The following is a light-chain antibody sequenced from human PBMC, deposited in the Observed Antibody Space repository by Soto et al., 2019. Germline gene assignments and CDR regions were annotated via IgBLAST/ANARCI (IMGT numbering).Light chain of an antibody. CDR1: QSVSSY. CDR3: QQRGNWPWT. Sequence: ETVLTQSPVTLSLSPGERATLSCRASQSVSSYLAWYQQKPGQAPRLLIYNASNRATGIPARFSGSGSGTDFTLTISSLEPEDFAVYYCQQRGNWPWTFGQGTKVEIK. CDR2: NAS. V-gene: IGKV3-11*01. J-gene: IGKJ1*01.